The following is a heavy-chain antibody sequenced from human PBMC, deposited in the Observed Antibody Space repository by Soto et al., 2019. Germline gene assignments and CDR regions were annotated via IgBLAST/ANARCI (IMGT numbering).Heavy chain of an antibody. D-gene: IGHD6-19*01. CDR3: AKAAVAGTTEDYYYYYGMDV. J-gene: IGHJ6*02. CDR2: ISWDGGST. CDR1: GFTFDDYT. V-gene: IGHV3-43*01. Sequence: GGSLRLSCAASGFTFDDYTMHWVRQAPGKGLEWVSLISWDGGSTYYADSVKGRFTISRDNSKNSLYLQMNSLRTEDTALYYCAKAAVAGTTEDYYYYYGMDVWGQGTTVTVSS.